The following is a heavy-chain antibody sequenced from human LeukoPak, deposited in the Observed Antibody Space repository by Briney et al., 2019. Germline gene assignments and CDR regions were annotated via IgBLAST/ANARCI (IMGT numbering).Heavy chain of an antibody. V-gene: IGHV1-46*01. CDR1: GYSFSNHY. D-gene: IGHD2-2*01. J-gene: IGHJ4*02. CDR2: INHSGGFT. Sequence: ASVKVSCKASGYSFSNHYMHWVRQAPGQGLEWMGMINHSGGFTTYAESFQGRVTVTRDTSTDTVYMRLNSLTSEDTAVYFCAREHASFDYWGQGTQVIVSS. CDR3: AREHASFDY.